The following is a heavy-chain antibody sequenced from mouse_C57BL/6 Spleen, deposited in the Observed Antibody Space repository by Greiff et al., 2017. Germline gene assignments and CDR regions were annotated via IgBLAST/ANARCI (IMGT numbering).Heavy chain of an antibody. Sequence: QVQLQQPGTELVKPGASVKLSCKASGSTFTSYWMHWVKQRPGKGLEWIGNINPSNGGTNYNEKFKSKATLTVDKASSTAYMQLSSLTSEDSAVYDCSSAPSYWYFDVWGTGTTVTVSS. J-gene: IGHJ1*03. CDR2: INPSNGGT. CDR1: GSTFTSYW. D-gene: IGHD2-10*02. V-gene: IGHV1-53*01. CDR3: SSAPSYWYFDV.